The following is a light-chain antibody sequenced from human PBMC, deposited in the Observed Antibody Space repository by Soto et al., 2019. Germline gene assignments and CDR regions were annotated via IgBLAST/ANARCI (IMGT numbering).Light chain of an antibody. CDR3: MQALQSLT. CDR1: QSLLHNNGYNY. J-gene: IGKJ5*01. Sequence: DIVMTQSPLSLPVTPGEPASISCRSNQSLLHNNGYNYLDWYMQKPGQSPQLLIYLGSNRASGVPDRFSGSGSGTDFTLKISRVEAADVGVYYCMQALQSLTVVQGTRLENK. V-gene: IGKV2-28*01. CDR2: LGS.